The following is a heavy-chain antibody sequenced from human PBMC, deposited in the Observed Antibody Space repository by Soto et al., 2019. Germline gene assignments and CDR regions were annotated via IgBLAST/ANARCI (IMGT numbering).Heavy chain of an antibody. CDR1: GGSISSSNW. CDR3: ARLSSGSYYNVDY. Sequence: PSETLSLTCADSGGSISSSNWWSWVRQPPGKGLEWIGEIYHSGSTNYNPSLKSRVTISVDKSKNQFSLKLSSVTAADTAVYYCARLSSGSYYNVDYWGQGTLVTAPQ. V-gene: IGHV4-4*02. CDR2: IYHSGST. J-gene: IGHJ4*02. D-gene: IGHD3-10*01.